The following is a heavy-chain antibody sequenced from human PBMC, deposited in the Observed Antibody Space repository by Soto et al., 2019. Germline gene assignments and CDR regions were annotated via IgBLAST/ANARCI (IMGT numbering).Heavy chain of an antibody. J-gene: IGHJ4*02. Sequence: GGSLRLSCAASGLTFTKYAMTWVRQAPGKGLEWVSAISGSGGSTYYADSVKGRFTISRDNSKNTLYLQMNSLRAEDTAVYYCANDFITGSDYWGQGTLVTVSS. V-gene: IGHV3-23*01. CDR2: ISGSGGST. CDR1: GLTFTKYA. CDR3: ANDFITGSDY. D-gene: IGHD3-22*01.